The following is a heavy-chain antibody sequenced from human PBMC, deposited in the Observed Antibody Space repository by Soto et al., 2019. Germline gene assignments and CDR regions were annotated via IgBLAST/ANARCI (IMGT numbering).Heavy chain of an antibody. D-gene: IGHD3-22*01. CDR1: GGPISSSSYY. CDR2: IYYSGST. Sequence: SETLSLTCTGSGGPISSSSYYWGWIRQPPGKGLEWIGSIYYSGSTYYNPSLKIRVTISVDTSKNQFSLKLSSVTAADTAVYYCASSGTYYYDSSGLLPLGYWGQGTLVT. CDR3: ASSGTYYYDSSGLLPLGY. J-gene: IGHJ4*02. V-gene: IGHV4-39*07.